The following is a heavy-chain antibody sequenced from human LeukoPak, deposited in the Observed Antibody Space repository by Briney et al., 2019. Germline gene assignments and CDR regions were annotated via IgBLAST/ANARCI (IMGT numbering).Heavy chain of an antibody. CDR2: IDNSGGT. CDR1: GGSTSSGYY. V-gene: IGHV4-39*01. J-gene: IGHJ4*02. D-gene: IGHD1-26*01. Sequence: SETLSLTCTVSGGSTSSGYYRGWIRQPPGKRLEWIGRIDNSGGTYYNPSLKSRVTTSVATSTHQSSMLLTFVPAAATAEYCSARLMGVTPVIDYWGQGTLVTVSS. CDR3: ARLMGVTPVIDY.